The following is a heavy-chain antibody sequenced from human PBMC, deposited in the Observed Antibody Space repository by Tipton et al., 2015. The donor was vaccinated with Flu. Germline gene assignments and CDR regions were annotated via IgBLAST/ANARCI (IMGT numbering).Heavy chain of an antibody. Sequence: TLSLTCTVSGGSISSGSYYWSWIRQPAGKGLEWIGRIYTTGIPNYNPSLRSRVTISIDTSKNQFSLKLSSVTAADTAVYYCARDAAYCYDSSGLCTDSWGQGTLVTVSS. V-gene: IGHV4-61*02. CDR2: IYTTGIP. CDR1: GGSISSGSYY. J-gene: IGHJ5*01. CDR3: ARDAAYCYDSSGLCTDS. D-gene: IGHD3-22*01.